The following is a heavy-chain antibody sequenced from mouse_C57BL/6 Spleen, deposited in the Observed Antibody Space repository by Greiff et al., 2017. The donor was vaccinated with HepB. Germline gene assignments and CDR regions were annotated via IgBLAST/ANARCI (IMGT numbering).Heavy chain of an antibody. CDR1: GYTFTSYW. Sequence: QVQLQQPGAELVRPGSSVKLSCKASGYTFTSYWMHWVKQRPIQGLEWIGNIDPSDSETHYNQKFKDKATLTVDKSSSTAYMQLSSLTSEDSAVYYCARNSNYNYYAMDYWGQGTSVTVSS. CDR3: ARNSNYNYYAMDY. J-gene: IGHJ4*01. V-gene: IGHV1-52*01. CDR2: IDPSDSET. D-gene: IGHD2-5*01.